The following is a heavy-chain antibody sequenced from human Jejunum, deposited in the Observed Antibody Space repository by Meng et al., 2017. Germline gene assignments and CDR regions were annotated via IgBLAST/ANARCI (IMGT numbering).Heavy chain of an antibody. CDR3: ARFYRFAYPRGHFPQAAIDF. V-gene: IGHV4-39*01. D-gene: IGHD3-16*01. Sequence: QLQLQESGPGLVKPSETLSLTCSGSGGSITSSSHFWGWIRQPPGKGMEWMGSIYYSGNTYYSAFLKSRVTISVDTSRIQFSLNLSSVTASFTAVYYRARFYRFAYPRGHFPQAAIDFWLLGILVTVSS. J-gene: IGHJ4*02. CDR2: IYYSGNT. CDR1: GGSITSSSHF.